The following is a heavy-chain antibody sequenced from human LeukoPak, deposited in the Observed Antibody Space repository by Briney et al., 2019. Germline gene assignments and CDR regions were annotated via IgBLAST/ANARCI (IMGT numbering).Heavy chain of an antibody. V-gene: IGHV4-59*12. CDR1: GGSISSYY. Sequence: PSETLSLTCTVSGGSISSYYWSWIRQPPGKGLEWIGYIYYSGSTHYNPSLKSRVTISVDTSKNQFSLKLSSVTAADTAVYYCATLPAVAGTFDYWGQGTLVTVSS. CDR2: IYYSGST. J-gene: IGHJ4*02. D-gene: IGHD6-19*01. CDR3: ATLPAVAGTFDY.